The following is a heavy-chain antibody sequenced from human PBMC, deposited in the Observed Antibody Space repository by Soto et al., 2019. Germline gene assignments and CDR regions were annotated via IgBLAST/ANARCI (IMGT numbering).Heavy chain of an antibody. CDR1: GYTFTSYG. Sequence: QVQLVQSGAEVKKPGASVKVSCKASGYTFTSYGISWVRQAPGQGLEWMGWISAYNGNTNYAQKLQGRVTMTTDTATSTAYMELRSLRSDDTAVYYCARDRWLRLGDYYYYDCGMDVWGQGTTVTVSS. CDR3: ARDRWLRLGDYYYYDCGMDV. D-gene: IGHD5-12*01. J-gene: IGHJ6*02. V-gene: IGHV1-18*04. CDR2: ISAYNGNT.